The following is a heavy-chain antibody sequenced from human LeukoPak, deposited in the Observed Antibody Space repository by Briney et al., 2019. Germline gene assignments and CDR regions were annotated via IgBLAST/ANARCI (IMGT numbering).Heavy chain of an antibody. D-gene: IGHD1-14*01. CDR2: TYLGSKWYY. CDR1: GDDVSSNTAA. CDR3: ARGAPNPGSLDY. Sequence: SQTLSLTCAISGDDVSSNTAAWNWIRQSPSRGLEWLGRTYLGSKWYYDYTLSVKSRITINPDTSKNQFSLQLNSVTPEDTAVYYCARGAPNPGSLDYWGQGTLVTVSS. J-gene: IGHJ4*02. V-gene: IGHV6-1*01.